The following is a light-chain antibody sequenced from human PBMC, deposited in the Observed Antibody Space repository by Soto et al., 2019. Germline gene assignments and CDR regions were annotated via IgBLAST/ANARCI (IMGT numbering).Light chain of an antibody. CDR1: HSISNS. CDR3: QQNYTTPS. CDR2: AAS. J-gene: IGKJ4*01. Sequence: DIQMTQSPSSLSASVGDRVTITCRASHSISNSINWYQQKPGRAPKVLIYAASNLQSGVPSRFSGSGSGTDFTLTIRSLQPEDLATHYCQQNYTTPSFGGGTNVEIK. V-gene: IGKV1-39*01.